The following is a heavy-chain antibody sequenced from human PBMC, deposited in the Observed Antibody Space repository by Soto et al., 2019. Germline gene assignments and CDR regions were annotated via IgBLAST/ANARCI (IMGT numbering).Heavy chain of an antibody. CDR3: ARDLKVAASNSYFYYGMDV. CDR2: ISRSSSNI. V-gene: IGHV3-21*01. J-gene: IGHJ6*02. D-gene: IGHD6-19*01. Sequence: GGSLRLSCAASGFSFSNYTMNWVRQAPGKGLDWLSSISRSSSNIFYADSVKGRFTVSRDNANNLLYLQINSLSAEDTAIYYCARDLKVAASNSYFYYGMDVWGQGTKVTVSS. CDR1: GFSFSNYT.